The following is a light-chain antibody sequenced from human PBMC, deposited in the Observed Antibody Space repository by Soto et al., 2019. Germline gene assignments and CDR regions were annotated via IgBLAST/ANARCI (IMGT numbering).Light chain of an antibody. Sequence: ENVLTQSPCTLSVSPGERATLSCRASRIINIDLALYLQKPCQAPRLLIYGASTRATGIPARFSGSGSVTEFTLTISSLQPEDFAIYYCQQYNDWLALTFGGGTKVDIK. CDR2: GAS. V-gene: IGKV3-15*01. CDR1: RIINID. CDR3: QQYNDWLALT. J-gene: IGKJ4*01.